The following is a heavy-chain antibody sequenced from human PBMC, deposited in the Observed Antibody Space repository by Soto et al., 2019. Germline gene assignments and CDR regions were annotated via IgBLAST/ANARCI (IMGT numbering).Heavy chain of an antibody. CDR3: ARVITIFGVVMKP. V-gene: IGHV4-34*01. Sequence: SETLSLTCAVYGGSFSGYYWSWIRQPPGKGLEWIGEINHSGSTNYNPSLKSRVTISVDTSKNQFSLKLSSVTAADTAVYYCARVITIFGVVMKPWGQGTLVTVSS. D-gene: IGHD3-3*01. J-gene: IGHJ5*02. CDR2: INHSGST. CDR1: GGSFSGYY.